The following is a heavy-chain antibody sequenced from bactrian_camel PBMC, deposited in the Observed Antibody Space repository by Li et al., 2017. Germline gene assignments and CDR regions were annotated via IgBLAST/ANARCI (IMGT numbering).Heavy chain of an antibody. CDR3: ATGSPLGTYSDSHY. D-gene: IGHD4*01. J-gene: IGHJ4*01. CDR2: INSDGGDT. V-gene: IGHV3S6*01. CDR1: GYFSKRC. Sequence: HVQLVESGGGSVQAEGSLRLSCAAPGYFSKRCMAWFRQAPGKGLEWISSINSDGGDTYYADSAKGRFTISRANAENTLYLQVNSLKTDDTAMYYCATGSPLGTYSDSHYWGQGTQVTVS.